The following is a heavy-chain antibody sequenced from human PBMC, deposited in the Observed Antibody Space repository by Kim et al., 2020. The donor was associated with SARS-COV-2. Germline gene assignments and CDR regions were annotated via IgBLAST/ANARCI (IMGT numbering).Heavy chain of an antibody. CDR1: GFNFNIYS. CDR3: TRGLQSAFDF. V-gene: IGHV3-48*02. J-gene: IGHJ4*02. Sequence: GGSLRLSCAASGFNFNIYSMNWVRQAPGRGLEWVSYITSSSSTIYYADSVKGRFTISRDNAKNSVGLQMNSLRDEDTALYYCTRGLQSAFDFWGQGSLVTVSS. CDR2: ITSSSSTI.